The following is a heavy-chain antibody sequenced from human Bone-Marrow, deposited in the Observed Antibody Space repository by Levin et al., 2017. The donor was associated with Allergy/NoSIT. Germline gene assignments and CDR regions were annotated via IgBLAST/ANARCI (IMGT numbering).Heavy chain of an antibody. CDR2: IHTGGRT. D-gene: IGHD4/OR15-4a*01. CDR3: ARDGENYSYFDY. J-gene: IGHJ4*02. V-gene: IGHV3-53*01. CDR1: GFSVVRNY. Sequence: AGGSLRLSCAASGFSVVRNYMTWVRQAPGKGLEWLSVIHTGGRTFYADSVKGRFTISRDNSKNTVYLQMNSLRAEDTAVYYCARDGENYSYFDYWGQGTLVTVSS.